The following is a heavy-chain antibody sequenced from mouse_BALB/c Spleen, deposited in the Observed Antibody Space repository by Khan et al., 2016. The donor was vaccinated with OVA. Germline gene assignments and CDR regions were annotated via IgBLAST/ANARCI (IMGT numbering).Heavy chain of an antibody. Sequence: QIQLVQSGPELKKPGETVKISCKASGYTFTNFGLNWLKQAPGKALKWMGWINTSTGEPTYADDFKGRFAFSLETSASTAYLQINNLKNEDMATYFGARGLNYYGSWFAYWGQGTLVTVSA. CDR3: ARGLNYYGSWFAY. V-gene: IGHV9-1*02. D-gene: IGHD1-1*01. CDR2: INTSTGEP. J-gene: IGHJ3*01. CDR1: GYTFTNFG.